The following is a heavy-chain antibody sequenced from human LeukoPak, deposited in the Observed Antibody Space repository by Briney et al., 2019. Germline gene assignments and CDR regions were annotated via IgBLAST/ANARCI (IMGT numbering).Heavy chain of an antibody. CDR2: IWYDGSNK. D-gene: IGHD6-19*01. CDR1: GFTFSSYG. V-gene: IGHV3-33*01. Sequence: GGSLRLSCAAPGFTFSSYGMHWVRQAPGKGLEWVAVIWYDGSNKYYADSVKGRFTISRDNSKNTLYLQMNSLRAEDTAVYYCARDGSIAVSGPPLDYWGQGTLVTVSS. J-gene: IGHJ4*02. CDR3: ARDGSIAVSGPPLDY.